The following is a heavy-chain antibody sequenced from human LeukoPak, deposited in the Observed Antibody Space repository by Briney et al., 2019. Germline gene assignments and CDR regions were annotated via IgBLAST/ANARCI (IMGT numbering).Heavy chain of an antibody. D-gene: IGHD1-26*01. CDR2: INSRSSTI. V-gene: IGHV3-48*01. J-gene: IGHJ3*02. CDR3: EREVGTPQAFDI. Sequence: GGSLRLSCAASRFTFSNYGVNWVRQAPGKGREWVSYINSRSSTIYYADSVRGRFTNSRDNAKNSLYLQMNSLKAEDTAIYYCEREVGTPQAFDIWGQGTMVTVSS. CDR1: RFTFSNYG.